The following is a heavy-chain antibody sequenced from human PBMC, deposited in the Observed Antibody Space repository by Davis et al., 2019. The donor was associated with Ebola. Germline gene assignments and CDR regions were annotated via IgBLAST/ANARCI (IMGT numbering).Heavy chain of an antibody. CDR3: VRTTYGAPEY. Sequence: PGGSLRLSCAASGFTFSSYWMHWVRQXPXXXXXXFSRINPDGSFTDYADSVKGRFTISRDNAKSTLYLQMNSLTAEDTAVYYCVRTTYGAPEYWGQGTLVTVSS. CDR1: GFTFSSYW. CDR2: INPDGSFT. D-gene: IGHD4-17*01. V-gene: IGHV3-74*01. J-gene: IGHJ4*02.